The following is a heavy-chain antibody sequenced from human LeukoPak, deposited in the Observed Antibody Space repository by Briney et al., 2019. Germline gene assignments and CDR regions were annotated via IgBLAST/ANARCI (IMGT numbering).Heavy chain of an antibody. CDR2: MNPNSGGT. CDR1: GYTFTSYD. V-gene: IGHV1-2*02. CDR3: ARGGPVVPAVFEVFFLLDWFDP. D-gene: IGHD2-2*01. Sequence: GASVKVSCKASGYTFTSYDINWVRQATGQGLEWMGWMNPNSGGTNYAQKFQGRVTMTRDTSISTAYMELSRLRSDDTAVYYCARGGPVVPAVFEVFFLLDWFDPWGQGTLVTVSS. J-gene: IGHJ5*02.